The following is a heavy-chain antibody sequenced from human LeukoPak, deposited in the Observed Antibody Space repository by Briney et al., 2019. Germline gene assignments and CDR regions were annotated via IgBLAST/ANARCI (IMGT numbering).Heavy chain of an antibody. D-gene: IGHD1-1*01. Sequence: GGSLRLSCEDSGFSFSSYSMNWVRQAPGKGLDWVSSISSSSKYIYYADSVKGRFTISRDNAKNSLYLQMNSLRAEDTAVYYCARSRQGTGSPPDYWGQGTLVTVSS. V-gene: IGHV3-21*01. CDR1: GFSFSSYS. CDR2: ISSSSKYI. CDR3: ARSRQGTGSPPDY. J-gene: IGHJ4*02.